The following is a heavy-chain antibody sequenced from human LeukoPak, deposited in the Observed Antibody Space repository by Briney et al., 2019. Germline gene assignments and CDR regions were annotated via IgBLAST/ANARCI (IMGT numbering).Heavy chain of an antibody. CDR3: AREASRSFDP. CDR1: GYSISSGYY. D-gene: IGHD3-16*02. J-gene: IGHJ5*02. V-gene: IGHV4-38-2*02. CDR2: IYHSGNT. Sequence: SETLSLTCTVSGYSISSGYYWGWIRQPPGKGLEWIGSIYHSGNTHYSPSLKSRVTISVDTSKNQFSLKLSSVTAADSAVYYGAREASRSFDPWGQGTLVTVSS.